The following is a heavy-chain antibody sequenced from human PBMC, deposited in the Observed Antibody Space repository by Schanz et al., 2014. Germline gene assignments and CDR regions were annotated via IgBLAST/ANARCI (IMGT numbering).Heavy chain of an antibody. J-gene: IGHJ4*02. D-gene: IGHD3-9*01. Sequence: VQLVESGGGVVQPGRSLRLSCAASGFTFSKYGVHWVRQAPGKGLVWVSHINSDGTTTTYADSVKGRFTISRDNAENTLYLQMNSLRAEDTAVYYCAKDHAGSDILTALGNWGQGTLVTVSS. V-gene: IGHV3-74*01. CDR3: AKDHAGSDILTALGN. CDR2: INSDGTTT. CDR1: GFTFSKYG.